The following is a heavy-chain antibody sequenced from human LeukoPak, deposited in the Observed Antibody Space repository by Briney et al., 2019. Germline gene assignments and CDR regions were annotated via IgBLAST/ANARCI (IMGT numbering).Heavy chain of an antibody. V-gene: IGHV3-30*01. J-gene: IGHJ4*02. CDR3: ARDSGSYPESYFDY. D-gene: IGHD1-26*01. CDR2: ISYDGSNK. CDR1: GFTFSSYA. Sequence: QPGGSLRLSCAASGFTFSSYAMHWVRQAPGKGLEWVAVISYDGSNKYYADSVKGRFTIFRDNSKNTLYLQMNSLRAEDTAVYYCARDSGSYPESYFDYWGQGTLVTVSS.